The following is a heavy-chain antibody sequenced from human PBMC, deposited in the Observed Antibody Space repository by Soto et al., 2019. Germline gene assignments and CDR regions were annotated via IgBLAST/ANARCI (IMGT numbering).Heavy chain of an antibody. CDR2: INHSGST. CDR3: ARRREYYDFWTGPRRSFDY. J-gene: IGHJ4*02. D-gene: IGHD3-3*01. Sequence: PSETLSLTCAVYGGSFSGYYWSWIRQPPGKGLEWIGEINHSGSTNYNPSLKSRVTISVDTSKNQFSLKLSSVTAADTAVYYCARRREYYDFWTGPRRSFDYWGQGTLVTVSS. V-gene: IGHV4-34*01. CDR1: GGSFSGYY.